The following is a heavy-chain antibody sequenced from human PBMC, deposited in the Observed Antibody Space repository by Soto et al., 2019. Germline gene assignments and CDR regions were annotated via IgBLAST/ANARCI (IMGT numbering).Heavy chain of an antibody. J-gene: IGHJ4*02. Sequence: EVQLVESGGGLVQPGGSLRLSCAASGFTFSNHWMTWVRQAPGKGPEWVANIKQDEGAKYYVDSVKGRFTISRDNAKNSLYLQMKRLRAEDTAVYYCARVPSGSSSFRGEDYGGQGTLVTVSS. D-gene: IGHD6-6*01. CDR2: IKQDEGAK. CDR1: GFTFSNHW. CDR3: ARVPSGSSSFRGEDY. V-gene: IGHV3-7*03.